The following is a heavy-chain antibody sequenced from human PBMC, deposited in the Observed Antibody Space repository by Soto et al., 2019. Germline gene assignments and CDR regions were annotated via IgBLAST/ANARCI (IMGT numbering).Heavy chain of an antibody. CDR2: ITPLFGTP. V-gene: IGHV1-69*01. CDR1: GGTFNKYA. Sequence: QVQLVQSGTEVKKPGSSVKVSCKASGGTFNKYAIDWVRQAPGQGLEWMGGITPLFGTPNYAQRFQGRVTISADEVTSTAYVELRSLRSDDTGVYYCARQFDYDTSGYYYAYWGQGTLVTVSS. D-gene: IGHD3-22*01. J-gene: IGHJ4*02. CDR3: ARQFDYDTSGYYYAY.